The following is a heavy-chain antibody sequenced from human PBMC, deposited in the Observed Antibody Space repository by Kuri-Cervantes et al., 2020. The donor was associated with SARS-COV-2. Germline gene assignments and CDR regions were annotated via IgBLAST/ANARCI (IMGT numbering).Heavy chain of an antibody. Sequence: SETLSLTCTVSGGSISSSSYYWGWIRQPPGKGLEWIGSIYYSGSTYYNPSLKSRVTISVDTSKNQFSLKLSSVTAADTAVYYCARHRRGVVTANFDDYWGQGTPVTVSS. CDR2: IYYSGST. CDR1: GGSISSSSYY. J-gene: IGHJ4*02. D-gene: IGHD2-21*02. V-gene: IGHV4-39*01. CDR3: ARHRRGVVTANFDDY.